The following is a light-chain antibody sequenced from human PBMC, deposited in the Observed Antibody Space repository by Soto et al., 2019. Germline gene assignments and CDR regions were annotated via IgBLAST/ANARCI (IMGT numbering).Light chain of an antibody. CDR1: QSISNR. Sequence: DIQMTQSPSTLSASVGDRVTITCRASQSISNRLAWYQQKPGKAPKVLIYDASSLESGVPSRFSGSGSGTEFILTISRLQPDDFASYCCQHYGGMLTFGQGTKVEMK. CDR2: DAS. J-gene: IGKJ1*01. V-gene: IGKV1-5*01. CDR3: QHYGGMLT.